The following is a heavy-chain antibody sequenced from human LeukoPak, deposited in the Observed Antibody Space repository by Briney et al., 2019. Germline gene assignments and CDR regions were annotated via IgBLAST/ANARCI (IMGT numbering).Heavy chain of an antibody. J-gene: IGHJ4*02. Sequence: PGGSLRLSCAASGFTFSSYSMNWVRQAPGKGLEWASSISSSSSYIYYADSVKGRFTISRDNAKNSLYLQMNSLRAEDTAVYYCARVQGSYLDYWGQGTLVTVSS. CDR3: ARVQGSYLDY. CDR2: ISSSSSYI. CDR1: GFTFSSYS. V-gene: IGHV3-21*01.